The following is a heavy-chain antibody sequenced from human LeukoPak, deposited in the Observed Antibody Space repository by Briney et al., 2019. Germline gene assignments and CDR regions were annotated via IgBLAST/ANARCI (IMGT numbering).Heavy chain of an antibody. V-gene: IGHV1-3*01. J-gene: IGHJ5*02. CDR2: INAGNGNT. D-gene: IGHD2-21*01. CDR1: GYTFTTYA. Sequence: ASVKVSCKASGYTFTTYAMHWVRQAPGQRLEWMGWINAGNGNTKYSQKFQGRVTITRDTSASTAYMELSGLRSEDTAVYYCARAGGGGNSNWFDPWGQGTLVTVSS. CDR3: ARAGGGGNSNWFDP.